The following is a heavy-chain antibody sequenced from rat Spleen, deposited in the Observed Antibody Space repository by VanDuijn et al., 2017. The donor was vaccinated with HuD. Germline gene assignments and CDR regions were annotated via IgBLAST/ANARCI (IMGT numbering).Heavy chain of an antibody. CDR1: GFTFSDYY. V-gene: IGHV5-22*01. CDR2: ISYEGSST. CDR3: TRPDSAIYVMDA. Sequence: EVQLVESGGGLVQPGRSLKLSCAASGFTFSDYYMAWVRQAPKKGLEWVASISYEGSSTYYGDSVKGRFTISRDNAKITLYLQMNSLRSEDTATYYCTRPDSAIYVMDAWGQGASVTVSS. D-gene: IGHD4-3*01. J-gene: IGHJ4*01.